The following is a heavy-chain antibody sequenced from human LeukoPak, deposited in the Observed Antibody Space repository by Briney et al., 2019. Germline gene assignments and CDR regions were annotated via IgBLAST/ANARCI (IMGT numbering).Heavy chain of an antibody. CDR2: INHSGST. Sequence: SETLSLTCAVYGGSFSGYYWSWIRQPPGKGLEWIGEINHSGSTNYNPSLKSRVTISVDTSKNQFSLKLSSVTAADTAVYYCARVYYDFWSGYYTHYYYGMDVWGQGTTVTVSS. D-gene: IGHD3-3*01. CDR3: ARVYYDFWSGYYTHYYYGMDV. V-gene: IGHV4-34*01. J-gene: IGHJ6*02. CDR1: GGSFSGYY.